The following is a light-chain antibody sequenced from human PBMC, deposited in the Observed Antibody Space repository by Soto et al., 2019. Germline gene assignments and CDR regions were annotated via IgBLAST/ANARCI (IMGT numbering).Light chain of an antibody. CDR2: KAS. Sequence: DIQMTQSPSTLSASVGDRVTITCRASQSISSWLAWYQQKPGKAPKLLIYKASTLQAGVPSRFSGSGSGTDFTLTISSLQPEDVAAYYCQKYNSAPLTFGGGTKVEIK. V-gene: IGKV1-27*01. J-gene: IGKJ4*01. CDR3: QKYNSAPLT. CDR1: QSISSW.